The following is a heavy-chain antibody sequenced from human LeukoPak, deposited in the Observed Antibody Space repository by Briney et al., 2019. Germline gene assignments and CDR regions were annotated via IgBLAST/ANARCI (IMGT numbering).Heavy chain of an antibody. CDR3: ARENSSSWPRGLDR. Sequence: SETLSLTCTVSGVSISSSNSYWGWIRQPPGTGLEWIGYIYHSGSTNYNPSLKSRVTISVDTSKNQFSLKLSSVTAADTAVYYCARENSSSWPRGLDRWGQGTLVTVSS. CDR1: GVSISSSNSY. CDR2: IYHSGST. J-gene: IGHJ5*02. D-gene: IGHD6-13*01. V-gene: IGHV4-61*05.